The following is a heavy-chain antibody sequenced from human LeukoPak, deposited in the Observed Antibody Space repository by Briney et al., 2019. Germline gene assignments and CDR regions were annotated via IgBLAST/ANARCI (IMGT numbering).Heavy chain of an antibody. V-gene: IGHV3-9*01. J-gene: IGHJ4*02. Sequence: GGSLRLSCTAPGFNFNDYAMHWVRQAPGKGLEWVSGISWNRNTIGYADSVRGRFTISRDNSKNTLYLQMNSLRAEDTAVYYCARDSSVAAAGPYFDYWGQGTLVTVSS. CDR3: ARDSSVAAAGPYFDY. CDR1: GFNFNDYA. CDR2: ISWNRNTI. D-gene: IGHD6-13*01.